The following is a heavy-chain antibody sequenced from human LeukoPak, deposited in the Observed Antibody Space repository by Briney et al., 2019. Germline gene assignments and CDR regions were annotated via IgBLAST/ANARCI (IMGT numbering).Heavy chain of an antibody. Sequence: SETLSLTCTVSGDSISSGDYYWSWIRQPAGKGLEWIGRISSSGSTNYNPSLKSRVTISVDTSKNQFSLKLSSVTAADTAVYYCARGLGSSWYPSYYYMDVWGKGTTVTVSS. V-gene: IGHV4-61*02. CDR3: ARGLGSSWYPSYYYMDV. CDR1: GDSISSGDYY. D-gene: IGHD6-13*01. CDR2: ISSSGST. J-gene: IGHJ6*03.